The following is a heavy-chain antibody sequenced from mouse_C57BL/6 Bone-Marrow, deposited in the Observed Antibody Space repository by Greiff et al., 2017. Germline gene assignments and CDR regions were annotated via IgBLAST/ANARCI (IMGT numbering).Heavy chain of an antibody. Sequence: QVQLQQPGAELVKPGASVKMSCKASGYTFTSYWITWVKQRPGQGLEWIGDIYPGSGSTKYNEKFKSKATLTVDTSSSTAYMQLSSLTSEDSAVYYCARPGYDYDWFAYWGQGTLVTVSA. J-gene: IGHJ3*01. CDR2: IYPGSGST. CDR3: ARPGYDYDWFAY. D-gene: IGHD2-4*01. CDR1: GYTFTSYW. V-gene: IGHV1-55*01.